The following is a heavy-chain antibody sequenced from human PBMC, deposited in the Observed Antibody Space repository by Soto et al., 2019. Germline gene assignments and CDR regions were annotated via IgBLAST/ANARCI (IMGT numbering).Heavy chain of an antibody. CDR1: GGTFSSYA. CDR3: ASVVMVSYAAFDI. Sequence: QVQLVQSGAEVKKPGSSVKVSCKASGGTFSSYAISWVRQAPGQGLEWMGGIIPILGTPNYAQKFQGRVTSTADESTSTAYLEPSSLSSAATAVYYCASVVMVSYAAFDIWGQGTMFTVSS. J-gene: IGHJ3*02. D-gene: IGHD2-8*01. CDR2: IIPILGTP. V-gene: IGHV1-69*01.